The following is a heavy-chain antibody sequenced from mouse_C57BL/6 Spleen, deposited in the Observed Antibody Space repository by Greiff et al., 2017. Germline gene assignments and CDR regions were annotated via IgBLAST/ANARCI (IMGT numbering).Heavy chain of an antibody. CDR3: AREGITTVVEGYYAMDY. Sequence: QVQLQQSGAELAKPGASVKLSCKASGYTFTSYWMHWVKQRPGQGLEWIGYINPSSGYTKYNQKFKDKATLTADKSSSTAYMQLSSLTYEDSAVYYGAREGITTVVEGYYAMDYWGQGTSVTVSS. D-gene: IGHD1-1*01. CDR2: INPSSGYT. V-gene: IGHV1-7*01. J-gene: IGHJ4*01. CDR1: GYTFTSYW.